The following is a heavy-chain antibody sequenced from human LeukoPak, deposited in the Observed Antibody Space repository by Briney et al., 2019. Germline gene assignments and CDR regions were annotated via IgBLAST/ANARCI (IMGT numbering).Heavy chain of an antibody. V-gene: IGHV4-39*01. J-gene: IGHJ4*02. CDR3: ARRYYYDSSGYYFGY. Sequence: SETLSLPRSFCVGSISSRSYYWGWIRQPPGTGLEWIGSMYYSRSTYYNPSLKSRITISVDTSKNQFSLKLSSVTAADTAVYYCARRYYYDSSGYYFGYWGQGTLVTVAS. CDR1: VGSISSRSYY. D-gene: IGHD3-22*01. CDR2: MYYSRST.